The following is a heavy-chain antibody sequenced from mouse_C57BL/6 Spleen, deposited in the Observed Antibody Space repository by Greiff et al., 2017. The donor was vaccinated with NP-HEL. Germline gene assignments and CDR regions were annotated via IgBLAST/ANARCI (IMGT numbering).Heavy chain of an antibody. CDR2: INPNNGGT. Sequence: EVQLQQSGPELVKPGASVKIPCKASGYTFTDYNMDWVKQSHGKSLEWIGDINPNNGGTIYNQKFKGKATLTVDKSSSTAYMELRSLTSEDTAVYYCARGAVVDDYYAMDYWGQGTSVTVSS. D-gene: IGHD1-1*01. J-gene: IGHJ4*01. CDR3: ARGAVVDDYYAMDY. V-gene: IGHV1-18*01. CDR1: GYTFTDYN.